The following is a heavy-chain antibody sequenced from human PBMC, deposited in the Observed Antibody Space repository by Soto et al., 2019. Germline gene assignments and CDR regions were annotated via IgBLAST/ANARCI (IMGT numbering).Heavy chain of an antibody. CDR1: GFTFSTYD. Sequence: QVQLVESGGGVVQPGRSLRLSCAASGFTFSTYDMHWVRQAPGKGLEWVAVISSDGSNEYYADSVKGRFTISRDNSKNTLYVQMNSLRAEDTAVYYCAKDLGDSSADDGADYWGQGTLGTGAS. CDR3: AKDLGDSSADDGADY. V-gene: IGHV3-30*18. CDR2: ISSDGSNE. D-gene: IGHD6-25*01. J-gene: IGHJ4*02.